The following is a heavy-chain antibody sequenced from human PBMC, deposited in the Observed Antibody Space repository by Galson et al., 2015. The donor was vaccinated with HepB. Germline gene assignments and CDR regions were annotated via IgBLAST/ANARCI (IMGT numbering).Heavy chain of an antibody. CDR3: ARAKEGRGYFDY. V-gene: IGHV4-4*02. CDR2: AYHSGGT. CDR1: GDSISNDRW. D-gene: IGHD3-10*01. Sequence: ETLSLTCAVSGDSISNDRWWSWVRPPPGEGLEWIGEAYHSGGTNYRPSLKSRVTISVDKSKNQFSLKSTSVTAADTAVYYCARAKEGRGYFDYWGQGALVTVSS. J-gene: IGHJ4*02.